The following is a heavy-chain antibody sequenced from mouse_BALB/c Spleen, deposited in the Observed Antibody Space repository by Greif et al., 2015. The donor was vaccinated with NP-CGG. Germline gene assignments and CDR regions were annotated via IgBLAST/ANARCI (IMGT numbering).Heavy chain of an antibody. D-gene: IGHD3-3*01. CDR3: ARFRGFDY. V-gene: IGHV5-6*01. CDR1: GFTFSSYG. Sequence: EVHLVESGGDLVKPGGSLKLSCAASGFTFSSYGMSWVRQTPDKRLEWVATISSGGSYTYYPDSVKRRFTISRDNAKNTLYLQMSSLKSEDTAMYYCARFRGFDYWGQGTTLTVSS. CDR2: ISSGGSYT. J-gene: IGHJ2*01.